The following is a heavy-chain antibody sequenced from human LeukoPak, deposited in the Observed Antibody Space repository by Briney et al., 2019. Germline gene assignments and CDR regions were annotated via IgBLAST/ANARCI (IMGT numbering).Heavy chain of an antibody. D-gene: IGHD3-9*01. Sequence: SETLSLTCTVSGGSISSYYWSWLRQPPGKGLEWIGYIYYSGSTNYNPSLKSRVTISVDTSKNQFSLKLSSVTAADTAVYYCAREVDDILTGYSLGWFDPWGQGTLVTVSS. J-gene: IGHJ5*02. CDR1: GGSISSYY. CDR2: IYYSGST. V-gene: IGHV4-59*01. CDR3: AREVDDILTGYSLGWFDP.